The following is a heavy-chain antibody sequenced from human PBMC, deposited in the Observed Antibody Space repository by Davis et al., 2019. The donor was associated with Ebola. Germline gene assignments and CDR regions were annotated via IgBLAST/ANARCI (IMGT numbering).Heavy chain of an antibody. Sequence: ASVKVSCKASGYTFTNYLMHWVRQAPGKRLEWMGWINAGNGNTKYSQKFQGRVTITSDTPASTAYMELSGLRSEDTAVYYCAAHTLTLIGVFNPGKWFDPWGQGTLVTVS. CDR2: INAGNGNT. CDR3: AAHTLTLIGVFNPGKWFDP. J-gene: IGHJ5*02. V-gene: IGHV1-3*01. D-gene: IGHD3-3*01. CDR1: GYTFTNYL.